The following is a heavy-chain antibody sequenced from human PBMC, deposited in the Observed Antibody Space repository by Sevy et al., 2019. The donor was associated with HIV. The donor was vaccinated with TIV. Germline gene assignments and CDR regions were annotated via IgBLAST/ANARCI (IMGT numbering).Heavy chain of an antibody. D-gene: IGHD3-22*01. Sequence: SETLSLTCTVSGGSISSGDYYWSWIRQPPGKGLEWIGYIYYSGSTYYNPSLKSRVTISVDTSKNQFPLKLSSVTAADTAVYYCARVKATYYYDSSGYLDYWGQGTLVTVSS. CDR1: GGSISSGDYY. CDR2: IYYSGST. CDR3: ARVKATYYYDSSGYLDY. V-gene: IGHV4-30-4*02. J-gene: IGHJ4*02.